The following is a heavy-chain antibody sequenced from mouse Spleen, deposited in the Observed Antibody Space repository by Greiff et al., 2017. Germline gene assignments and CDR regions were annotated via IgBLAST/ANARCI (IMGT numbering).Heavy chain of an antibody. CDR1: GYTFTSYW. J-gene: IGHJ4*01. D-gene: IGHD2-5*01. CDR3: ARSNSSNSDYAMDY. V-gene: IGHV1-69*01. CDR2: IDPSDSYT. Sequence: VQLQQPGAELVMPGASVKLSCKASGYTFTSYWMHWVKQRPGQGLEWIGEIDPSDSYTNYNQMFKGQATLTVDKSSSTAYMQLSSLTSEDSAVYYWARSNSSNSDYAMDYWGQGTSVTVSS.